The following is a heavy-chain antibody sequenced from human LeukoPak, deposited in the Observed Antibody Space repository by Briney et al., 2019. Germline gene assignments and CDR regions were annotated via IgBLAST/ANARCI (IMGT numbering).Heavy chain of an antibody. D-gene: IGHD2-15*01. CDR3: AKERGYCSGGSCYDSLDY. Sequence: GGSLRLSCAASGFTFSSYGMHWVRQAPGKGLEWVAVISYDGSNKYYADSVKGRFTISRDNSKNTLYLQMNSLRAEDTAVYYCAKERGYCSGGSCYDSLDYWGQGTLVTV. J-gene: IGHJ4*02. CDR2: ISYDGSNK. CDR1: GFTFSSYG. V-gene: IGHV3-30*18.